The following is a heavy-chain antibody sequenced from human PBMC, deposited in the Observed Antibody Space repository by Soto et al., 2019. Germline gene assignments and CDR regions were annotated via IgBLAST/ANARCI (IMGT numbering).Heavy chain of an antibody. V-gene: IGHV1-69*13. J-gene: IGHJ5*02. CDR1: GGTFSSYA. CDR2: IIPIFGTA. CDR3: ARGAETHLGYCSCGSCYNWFDP. Sequence: SVKVSCKASGGTFSSYAISWVRQAPGQGLEWMGGIIPIFGTANYAQKFQGRVTITADESTSTAYMELSSQRSEDTAVYYCARGAETHLGYCSCGSCYNWFDPWGQGTLVTVSS. D-gene: IGHD2-15*01.